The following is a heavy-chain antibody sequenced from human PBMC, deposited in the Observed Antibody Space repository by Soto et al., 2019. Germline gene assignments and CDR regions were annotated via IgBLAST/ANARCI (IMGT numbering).Heavy chain of an antibody. J-gene: IGHJ5*02. V-gene: IGHV1-18*01. Sequence: HLVQSGPEVKKPGASITVSCKTSGDTFTNFGLSWVRQAPGQGLEWMGWIATYNSHSNYAQKFQGRLTLTTDPSTSTAYMELKSLRYDDTAVYYCATVLRGVVNWFDPWGQGTLVTVSS. D-gene: IGHD3-10*01. CDR3: ATVLRGVVNWFDP. CDR1: GDTFTNFG. CDR2: IATYNSHS.